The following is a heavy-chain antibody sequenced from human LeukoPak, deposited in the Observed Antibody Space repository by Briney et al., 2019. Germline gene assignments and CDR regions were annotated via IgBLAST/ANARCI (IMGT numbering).Heavy chain of an antibody. Sequence: SETLSLTCAVYGGSFSGYYWSWIRQPPGKGLEWIGEINHSGSTNYNPSLKSRVTISVDTSKNQFSLKLSSVTAADTAVYYCARAQTAGTFGYWGQGTLVTVSS. CDR2: INHSGST. CDR3: ARAQTAGTFGY. D-gene: IGHD6-19*01. J-gene: IGHJ4*02. CDR1: GGSFSGYY. V-gene: IGHV4-34*01.